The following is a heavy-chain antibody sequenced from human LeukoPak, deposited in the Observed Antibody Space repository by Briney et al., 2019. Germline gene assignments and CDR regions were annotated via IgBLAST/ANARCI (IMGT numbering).Heavy chain of an antibody. D-gene: IGHD3-22*01. CDR2: IDHSGST. J-gene: IGHJ3*02. CDR3: ALYVSTYYSDTSASIRGASDI. V-gene: IGHV4-34*01. Sequence: SETLSLTCAVYGGSFSGYYWSWIRQPPGKGLEWIGEIDHSGSTNYSPSLKSRVTISVDTSKNQFSLRLSSMTAADTAVYYCALYVSTYYSDTSASIRGASDIWGQGTVVTVSS. CDR1: GGSFSGYY.